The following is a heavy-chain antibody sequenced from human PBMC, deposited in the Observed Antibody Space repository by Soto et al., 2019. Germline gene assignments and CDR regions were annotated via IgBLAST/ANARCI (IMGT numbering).Heavy chain of an antibody. V-gene: IGHV3-23*01. J-gene: IGHJ4*01. D-gene: IGHD3-22*01. CDR2: ISGSGGST. CDR3: AKFTMIVVYVEH. Sequence: SGGSLRLSCAASGFTFSSYAMSWVRQAPGKGLEWVSAISGSGGSTYYADSVKGRFTISRDNSKNTLYLQMNSLRAEDTAVYYCAKFTMIVVYVEHWGHGTLVTVSS. CDR1: GFTFSSYA.